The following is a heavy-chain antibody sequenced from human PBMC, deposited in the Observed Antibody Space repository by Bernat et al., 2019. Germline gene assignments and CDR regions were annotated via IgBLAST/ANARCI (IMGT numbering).Heavy chain of an antibody. CDR2: IGASGSST. CDR1: GFTFSSYA. D-gene: IGHD3-3*01. Sequence: EVQLLESGGGLVQPGGSLRLSCAASGFTFSSYAMTWVRQAPGKGLEWVSGIGASGSSTYYADSVKGRFTISRDNSKNTLYLQMNSLRAEDTSVYYCARDLVTIFGVVRGYYGMDVWGQGTTVTVSS. J-gene: IGHJ6*02. CDR3: ARDLVTIFGVVRGYYGMDV. V-gene: IGHV3-23*01.